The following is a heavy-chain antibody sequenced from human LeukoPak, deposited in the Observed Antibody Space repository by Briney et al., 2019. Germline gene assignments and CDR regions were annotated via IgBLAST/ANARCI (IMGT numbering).Heavy chain of an antibody. D-gene: IGHD2-15*01. V-gene: IGHV3-23*01. CDR3: ARDLEIGDIVVVVAPTGFDY. CDR2: ISGSTGNT. Sequence: PGGTLRLSCAASGFTFSSSGMSWVRQAPGKGLEWVSAISGSTGNTYYADSVKGRFTISRDNSKNTLYLQMNSLRAEDTAVYYCARDLEIGDIVVVVAPTGFDYWGQGTLVTVSS. J-gene: IGHJ4*02. CDR1: GFTFSSSG.